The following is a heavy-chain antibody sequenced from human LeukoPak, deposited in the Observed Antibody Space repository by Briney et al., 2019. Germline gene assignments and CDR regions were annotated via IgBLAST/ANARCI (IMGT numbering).Heavy chain of an antibody. J-gene: IGHJ4*02. D-gene: IGHD6-13*01. CDR2: INGVGTTI. CDR1: GFTFINYW. Sequence: PGGSLRLSCAASGFTFINYWMHWVRQAPGKGLAWVSRINGVGTTISYADSVKGRFTISRDNAKNTLYLQMKSLRAEDTAVYYCAKEAAGADFDYWGQGTLVTVSP. V-gene: IGHV3-74*01. CDR3: AKEAAGADFDY.